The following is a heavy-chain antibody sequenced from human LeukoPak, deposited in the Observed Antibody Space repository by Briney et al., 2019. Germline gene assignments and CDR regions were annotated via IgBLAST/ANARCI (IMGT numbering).Heavy chain of an antibody. V-gene: IGHV1-24*01. D-gene: IGHD5-24*01. CDR3: ATASWRWLQFSFDY. CDR2: FDPEDGET. Sequence: ASVKVSCKVSGYTLTELSMHWVRQAPGKGLEWMGGFDPEDGETIYAQKSQGRVTMTEDTSTDTAYMELSSLRSEDTAVYYCATASWRWLQFSFDYWGQGTLVTVSS. CDR1: GYTLTELS. J-gene: IGHJ4*02.